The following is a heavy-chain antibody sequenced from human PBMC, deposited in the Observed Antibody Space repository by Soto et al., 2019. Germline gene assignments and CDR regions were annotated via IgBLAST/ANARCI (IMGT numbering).Heavy chain of an antibody. D-gene: IGHD2-15*01. V-gene: IGHV5-10-1*01. CDR1: GYSFSNYY. CDR2: IDPSDSFT. J-gene: IGHJ6*02. Sequence: PGESLKISCQGSGYSFSNYYISWLRQVPGKGLEWMGRIDPSDSFTNYSPSFGGRVSISVDESISTAYLQWSSLRAPDTAMYYCARHGTATPVYALDVWGQGTTVTV. CDR3: ARHGTATPVYALDV.